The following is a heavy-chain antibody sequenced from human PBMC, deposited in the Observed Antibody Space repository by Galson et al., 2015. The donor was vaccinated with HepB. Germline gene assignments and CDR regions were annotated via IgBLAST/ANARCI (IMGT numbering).Heavy chain of an antibody. CDR2: IKQDGSEK. Sequence: SLRLSCAASGFTFSTYWMTWVRQAPGKGLEWVANIKQDGSEKYYVDSVKGRFTISRDNAKNSLYLRMNSLRAEDTAVYYCARDDHYGSGRFFYYYYGMDIWGQGTTVTVSS. CDR3: ARDDHYGSGRFFYYYYGMDI. J-gene: IGHJ6*02. CDR1: GFTFSTYW. D-gene: IGHD3-10*01. V-gene: IGHV3-7*01.